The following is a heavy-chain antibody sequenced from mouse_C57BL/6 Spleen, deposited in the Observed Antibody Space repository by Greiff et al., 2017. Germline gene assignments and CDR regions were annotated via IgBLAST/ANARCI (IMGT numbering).Heavy chain of an antibody. CDR1: GFTFSNYW. J-gene: IGHJ3*01. CDR3: TGGNAFAY. V-gene: IGHV6-3*01. Sequence: VTVEASGGGLVQPGGSMKLSCVASGFTFSNYWMNWVRQSPETGLEWVAQIRLKSDNYATHYAESVKGRFTISRDDSKSSVYLQMNNLRAEYTGIYYCTGGNAFAYWGQGTLVTVSA. D-gene: IGHD2-1*01. CDR2: IRLKSDNYAT.